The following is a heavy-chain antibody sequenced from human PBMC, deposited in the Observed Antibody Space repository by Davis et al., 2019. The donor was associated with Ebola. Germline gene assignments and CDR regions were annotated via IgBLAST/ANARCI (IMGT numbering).Heavy chain of an antibody. CDR2: INAGNGNT. D-gene: IGHD2-15*01. J-gene: IGHJ3*02. CDR3: ASPQTYCSGGSCYPTEGYDAFDI. Sequence: ASVKVSCKASGYTFTSYAMHWVRQAPGQRLEWMGWINAGNGNTKYSQKFQGRVTITRDTSASTAYMELSSLRSEDTAVYYCASPQTYCSGGSCYPTEGYDAFDIWGQGTMVTVSS. V-gene: IGHV1-3*01. CDR1: GYTFTSYA.